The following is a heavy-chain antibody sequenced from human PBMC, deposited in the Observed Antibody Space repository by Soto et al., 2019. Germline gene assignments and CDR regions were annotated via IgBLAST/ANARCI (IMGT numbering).Heavy chain of an antibody. CDR2: IYYSGST. CDR1: GGSISSYY. CDR3: ARGAADDDFWSGYMRVYYGMDV. Sequence: SETLSLTCTVSGGSISSYYWSWIRQPPGKGLEWIGYIYYSGSTNYNPSLKSRVPISVDTSKNQFSLKLSSVTAADTAVYYCARGAADDDFWSGYMRVYYGMDVWGQGTTVTVSS. J-gene: IGHJ6*02. V-gene: IGHV4-59*01. D-gene: IGHD3-3*01.